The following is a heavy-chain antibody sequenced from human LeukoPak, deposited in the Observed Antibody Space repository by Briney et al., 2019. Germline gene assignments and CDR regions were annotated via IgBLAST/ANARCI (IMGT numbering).Heavy chain of an antibody. CDR1: GGSIRNYY. D-gene: IGHD4-17*01. J-gene: IGHJ4*02. CDR3: ARITVGYYGDYGLDS. Sequence: PSETLSLTCTVSGGSIRNYYWSWIRQPPGKGLEWIGYIYYTGSTNYNPSLKSRVTISVDTSRNRFSLKLGSVTGADTAVYYCARITVGYYGDYGLDSWGQGTLVTVSS. V-gene: IGHV4-59*01. CDR2: IYYTGST.